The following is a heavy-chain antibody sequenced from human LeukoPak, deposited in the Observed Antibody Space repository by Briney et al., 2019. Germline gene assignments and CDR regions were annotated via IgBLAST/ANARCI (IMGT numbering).Heavy chain of an antibody. Sequence: PGGSLRLSCAASGFTFSSYAMHWVRQAPGKGLEYVSAISSNGGSTYYANSVKGRFTISRVNSKNTLYLQMGSLRAEDMAVYYCATSLRCQGAFDIWGQGTMVTVSS. CDR1: GFTFSSYA. CDR3: ATSLRCQGAFDI. D-gene: IGHD4-17*01. V-gene: IGHV3-64*01. J-gene: IGHJ3*02. CDR2: ISSNGGST.